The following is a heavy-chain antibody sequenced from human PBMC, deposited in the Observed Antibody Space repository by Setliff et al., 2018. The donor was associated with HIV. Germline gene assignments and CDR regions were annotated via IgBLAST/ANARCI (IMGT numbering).Heavy chain of an antibody. V-gene: IGHV3-11*04. CDR2: ISWNSDII. CDR3: AKDGSGWSQH. D-gene: IGHD6-19*01. CDR1: GFSFSDYY. J-gene: IGHJ1*01. Sequence: PGGSLRLSCAASGFSFSDYYMNWIRQAPGKGLEWVSGISWNSDIISYADSVKGRFTISRDNAKSSLYLQMSGLKIEDMAVYYCAKDGSGWSQHWGQGTRVTVSS.